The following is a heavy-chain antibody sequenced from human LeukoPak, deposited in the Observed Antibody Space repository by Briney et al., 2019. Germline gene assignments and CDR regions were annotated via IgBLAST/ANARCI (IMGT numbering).Heavy chain of an antibody. CDR2: LYSRGTP. Sequence: PSETLSLTFTVSGGSINSDTYFWGWIRQPPGKGLEWIGSLYSRGTPYHNPSLGGRVTISIDESKNRISLKLNSVTAADTAVYYCARHASWFGPWGQGTLVTVSS. J-gene: IGHJ5*02. CDR3: ARHASWFGP. V-gene: IGHV4-39*01. CDR1: GGSINSDTYF.